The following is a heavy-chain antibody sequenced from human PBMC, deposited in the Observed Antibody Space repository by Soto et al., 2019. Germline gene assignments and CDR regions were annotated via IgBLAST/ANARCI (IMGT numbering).Heavy chain of an antibody. Sequence: SETLSLTCTVSGGSLSSYYWSWIRQPPGKGLEWIGYIYYSGSTNYNPSLKSRVTISVDTSKNQFSLKLRSVTAADTAVYYCACTTGYSNCWDWFVPWGQGTLDIGSS. V-gene: IGHV4-59*01. CDR1: GGSLSSYY. J-gene: IGHJ5*02. D-gene: IGHD6-13*01. CDR2: IYYSGST. CDR3: ACTTGYSNCWDWFVP.